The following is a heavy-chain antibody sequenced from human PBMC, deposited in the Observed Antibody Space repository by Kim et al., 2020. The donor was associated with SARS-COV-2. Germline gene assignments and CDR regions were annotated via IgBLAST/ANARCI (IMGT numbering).Heavy chain of an antibody. V-gene: IGHV3-33*08. D-gene: IGHD2-15*01. Sequence: GGSLRLSCAASGFTFSSYGMHWVRQAPGKGLEWVAVIWYDGSNKYYADSVKGRFSISRDNSKNTLYLQMNSLRAEDTAVYYCARDVAVYYYYGMDVWGQGTTVPVSS. CDR1: GFTFSSYG. CDR3: ARDVAVYYYYGMDV. CDR2: IWYDGSNK. J-gene: IGHJ6*02.